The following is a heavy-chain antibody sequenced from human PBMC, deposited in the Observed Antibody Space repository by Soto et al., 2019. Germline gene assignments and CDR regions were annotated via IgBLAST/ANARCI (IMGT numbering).Heavy chain of an antibody. Sequence: SVKVSCKASGGTFSSYAISWVRQAPGQGLEWMGGIIPIFGTANYAQKFQGRVTITADESTSTAYMELSSLRSEDTAVYYCARDRYDFWSGYGNYFDYWGQGTLVTVSS. D-gene: IGHD3-3*01. CDR3: ARDRYDFWSGYGNYFDY. CDR2: IIPIFGTA. J-gene: IGHJ4*02. V-gene: IGHV1-69*13. CDR1: GGTFSSYA.